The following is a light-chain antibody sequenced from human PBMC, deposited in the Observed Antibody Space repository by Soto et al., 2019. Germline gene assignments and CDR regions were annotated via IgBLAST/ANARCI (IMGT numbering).Light chain of an antibody. J-gene: IGLJ1*01. Sequence: QSVLTQPASVSGSPGQWITISCTGTSSDVGGYNSVSWYQQHPGKAPKLMIYDVSNRPSGVSNRFSGSKSGNTASLTISGLQTEDEADYYCISYTSSSTLYVFGTGTKLTVL. CDR2: DVS. CDR1: SSDVGGYNS. V-gene: IGLV2-14*03. CDR3: ISYTSSSTLYV.